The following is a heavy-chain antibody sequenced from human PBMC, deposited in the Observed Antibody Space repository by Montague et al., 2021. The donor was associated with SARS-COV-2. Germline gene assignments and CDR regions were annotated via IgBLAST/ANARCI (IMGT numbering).Heavy chain of an antibody. D-gene: IGHD6-19*01. Sequence: SETLSLTCTVSGGSISSSSYYWAWIRPPPGKGLEWFGCHYYRASTYHNPSLKSRVFISVDTSKNPLSLTLTSVTAAGTAIYSCATQEDPSGWITAPFAFWGKGTLLSVSS. V-gene: IGHV4-39*01. J-gene: IGHJ4*02. CDR3: ATQEDPSGWITAPFAF. CDR2: HYYRAST. CDR1: GGSISSSSYY.